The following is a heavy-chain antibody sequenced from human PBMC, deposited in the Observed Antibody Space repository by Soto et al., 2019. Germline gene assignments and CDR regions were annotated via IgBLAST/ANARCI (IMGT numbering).Heavy chain of an antibody. CDR2: ISPHNGNT. J-gene: IGHJ4*02. CDR3: ARDTSNSFDY. CDR1: GYTFNTYF. D-gene: IGHD2-2*01. V-gene: IGHV1-18*01. Sequence: HVQLVQSGGELKKPGASVKVSCNTSGYTFNTYFITWVRQAPRQGLEWMGWISPHNGNTNYAEKFQGRVTMTTDTITKTDYMELRNLRVDDTAVYYCARDTSNSFDYWGQGTLVTVSS.